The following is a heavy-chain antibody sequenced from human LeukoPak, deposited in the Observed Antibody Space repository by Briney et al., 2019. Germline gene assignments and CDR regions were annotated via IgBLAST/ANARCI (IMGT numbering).Heavy chain of an antibody. CDR1: GGTFSSYA. V-gene: IGHV1-69*13. J-gene: IGHJ4*02. Sequence: ASVKVSCKASGGTFSSYAISWVRQAPGQGLEWMGGIIPIFGTANYAQKFQGRVTITADESTSTAYMELSSLRAEDTAVYYCARDPMEPSGYDSPAIDYWGQGTLVTVSS. CDR2: IIPIFGTA. CDR3: ARDPMEPSGYDSPAIDY. D-gene: IGHD5-12*01.